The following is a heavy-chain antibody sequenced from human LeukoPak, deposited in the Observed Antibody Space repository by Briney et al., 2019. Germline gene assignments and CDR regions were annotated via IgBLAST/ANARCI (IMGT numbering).Heavy chain of an antibody. CDR1: GFTFSSYA. Sequence: LGGSLRLSCAASGFTFSSYAMSWVRQAPGKGLEWVSAISGSGGSTYYADSVKGRFTISRDNSKNTLYLQMNSLRAEDTAVYYCAKEGRYSRGWLYYYYMDVWGKGTTVTVSS. CDR3: AKEGRYSRGWLYYYYMDV. J-gene: IGHJ6*03. V-gene: IGHV3-23*01. CDR2: ISGSGGST. D-gene: IGHD6-19*01.